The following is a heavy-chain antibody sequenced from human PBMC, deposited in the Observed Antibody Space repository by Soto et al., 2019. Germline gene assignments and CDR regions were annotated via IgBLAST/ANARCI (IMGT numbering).Heavy chain of an antibody. J-gene: IGHJ6*02. Sequence: EVQLLESGGGLVQPGGSLRVSCAASGFTFRSNAMGWVRQAPGKGLEWVSTISGPGDNTYYADSVRGRFTIARDNSKDTLYLQMSSLRAEDTAVYYCARPQYCSSHSCNYGMDVWGQGTSVTVSS. CDR1: GFTFRSNA. CDR3: ARPQYCSSHSCNYGMDV. V-gene: IGHV3-23*01. CDR2: ISGPGDNT. D-gene: IGHD2-2*01.